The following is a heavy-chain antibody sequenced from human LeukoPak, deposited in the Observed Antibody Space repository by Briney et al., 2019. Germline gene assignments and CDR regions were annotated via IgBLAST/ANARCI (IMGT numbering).Heavy chain of an antibody. CDR2: IRYDGSNK. J-gene: IGHJ4*02. D-gene: IGHD4-17*01. V-gene: IGHV3-30*02. Sequence: PGGSLRLSCAASGFTFSSYDMHWVRQAPGKGLEWVTFIRYDGSNKYYADSVKGRFTISRDNSRSTLYLQMNSLRAEDTAMYYCATGGRATVTPFDYWGQGTLVTVSS. CDR1: GFTFSSYD. CDR3: ATGGRATVTPFDY.